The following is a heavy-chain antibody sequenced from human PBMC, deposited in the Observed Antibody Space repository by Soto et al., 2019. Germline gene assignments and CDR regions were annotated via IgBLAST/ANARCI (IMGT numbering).Heavy chain of an antibody. CDR3: AKDGTYYYDSSGYYYVAPDAFDI. V-gene: IGHV3-30*18. CDR2: ISYDGSKK. Sequence: PGGSLRLSCAASGFTFSSYGMHWVRQAPGKGLEWVAVISYDGSKKYYADSVKGRFTNSRDNSKNTLYLQMNSLRAEDTAVYYCAKDGTYYYDSSGYYYVAPDAFDIWGQGTMVTVSS. J-gene: IGHJ3*02. D-gene: IGHD3-22*01. CDR1: GFTFSSYG.